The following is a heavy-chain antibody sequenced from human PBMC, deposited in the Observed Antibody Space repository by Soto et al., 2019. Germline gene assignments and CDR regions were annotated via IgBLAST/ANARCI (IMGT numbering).Heavy chain of an antibody. CDR1: GDSISSGGFH. V-gene: IGHV4-31*03. Sequence: QVQLQESGPGLVKPSQILSLTCTVSGDSISSGGFHWSWIRQHPGKGLEWIGYIYYSGSTYYNPSPTSRFIMSAHPSKNQFSLNLRSVTAAHTAVYYCARAKNTMVRGDITGINWFDPWGPGTLVTVSS. CDR2: IYYSGST. D-gene: IGHD3-10*01. J-gene: IGHJ5*02. CDR3: ARAKNTMVRGDITGINWFDP.